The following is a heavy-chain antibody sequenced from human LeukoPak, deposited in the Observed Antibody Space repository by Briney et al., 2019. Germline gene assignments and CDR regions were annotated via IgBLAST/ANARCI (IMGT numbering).Heavy chain of an antibody. CDR2: IYYSGST. Sequence: SETLSLTCTVSGGSISSYYWSWIRQPPGKGLEWVGYIYYSGSTNYNPSLKSRVTISVDTSKNQFSLKLSSVTAADTAVYYCARALRARITGTTASVYGMDVWGQGTTVTVSS. D-gene: IGHD1-20*01. CDR3: ARALRARITGTTASVYGMDV. CDR1: GGSISSYY. V-gene: IGHV4-59*01. J-gene: IGHJ6*02.